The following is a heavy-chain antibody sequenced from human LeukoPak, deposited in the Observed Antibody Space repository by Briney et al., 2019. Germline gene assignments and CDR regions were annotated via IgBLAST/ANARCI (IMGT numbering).Heavy chain of an antibody. Sequence: PSETLSLTCIVSGGSISITNYYWGWIRQPPGKGLEWIGNIYYDGSTYYNPSLKSRVTISVDTSKNQFSLKLSSVTAADTAVYYCARDPSSAYHGDPHYYYGMDVWGQGTTVTVSS. CDR1: GGSISITNYY. CDR3: ARDPSSAYHGDPHYYYGMDV. D-gene: IGHD4-17*01. V-gene: IGHV4-39*07. J-gene: IGHJ6*02. CDR2: IYYDGST.